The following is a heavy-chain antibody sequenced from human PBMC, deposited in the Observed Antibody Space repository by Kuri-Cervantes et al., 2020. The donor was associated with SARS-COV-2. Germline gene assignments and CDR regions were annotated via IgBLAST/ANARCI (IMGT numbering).Heavy chain of an antibody. D-gene: IGHD3-3*01. Sequence: ASVKVSCKASGYTFTSYAMHWVRQAPGQRLEWMGWINAGNGNTKYSQKLQGRVTMTTDTSTSTAYMELRSLRSDDTAVYYCARGRYDFWSGPLDAFDIWGQGTMVTVSS. V-gene: IGHV1-3*01. CDR3: ARGRYDFWSGPLDAFDI. CDR2: INAGNGNT. CDR1: GYTFTSYA. J-gene: IGHJ3*02.